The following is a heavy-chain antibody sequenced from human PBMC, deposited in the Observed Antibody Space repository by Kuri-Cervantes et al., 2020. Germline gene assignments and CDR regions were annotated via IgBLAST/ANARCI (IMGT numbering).Heavy chain of an antibody. Sequence: GGSLRLSCAASGFTFSSYSMNWVRQAPGKGLEWVSSISSSSSTIYYADSVKGRFTISRDNAKNSLFLQMNSLRAEDTAVYYCARDLAGWDREDYWGQGTLVTVSS. CDR2: ISSSSSTI. J-gene: IGHJ4*02. CDR1: GFTFSSYS. V-gene: IGHV3-48*01. D-gene: IGHD1-26*01. CDR3: ARDLAGWDREDY.